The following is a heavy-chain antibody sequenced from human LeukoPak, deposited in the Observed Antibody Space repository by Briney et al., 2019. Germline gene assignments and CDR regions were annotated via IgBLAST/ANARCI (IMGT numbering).Heavy chain of an antibody. J-gene: IGHJ6*02. D-gene: IGHD4-11*01. CDR1: GFTFSSYW. Sequence: PGGSLRLSCAASGFTFSSYWMSWVRQAPGKGLEWVANIKQDGSEKYYVDSVKGRCTISRDNAKNSLYLQMNSLRAEDTAVYYCARDRYSNYYYYYYGMDAWGQGTTVTVSS. CDR2: IKQDGSEK. CDR3: ARDRYSNYYYYYYGMDA. V-gene: IGHV3-7*01.